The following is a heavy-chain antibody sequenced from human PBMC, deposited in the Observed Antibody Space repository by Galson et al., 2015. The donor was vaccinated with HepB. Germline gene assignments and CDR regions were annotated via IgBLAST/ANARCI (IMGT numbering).Heavy chain of an antibody. CDR3: TSGNFDGPFDY. Sequence: SLRLSCAVSRLSFGDYAMSWFRRAPGKGLEWVGFIRSNTYGGTTKYAASLKGRFSISRDDSKSIAYPQMNSLKTEDTAVYFCTSGNFDGPFDYWGQGTRVTVSS. J-gene: IGHJ4*02. CDR1: RLSFGDYA. V-gene: IGHV3-49*03. D-gene: IGHD1-7*01. CDR2: IRSNTYGGTT.